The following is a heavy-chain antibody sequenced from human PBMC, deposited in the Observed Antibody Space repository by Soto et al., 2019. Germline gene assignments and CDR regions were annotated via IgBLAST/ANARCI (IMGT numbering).Heavy chain of an antibody. CDR2: ISYDGSNK. Sequence: QVQLVESGGGVVQPGRSLRLSCAASGFTFSGYGMHWVLQAPGKGLEWVAVISYDGSNKYYADSVKGRFTISRDNSKNTLYLQMNSLRAEDTAVYYFARDRQWLVPDAFDIWGQGTIVTVSS. CDR1: GFTFSGYG. D-gene: IGHD6-19*01. CDR3: ARDRQWLVPDAFDI. J-gene: IGHJ3*02. V-gene: IGHV3-30-3*01.